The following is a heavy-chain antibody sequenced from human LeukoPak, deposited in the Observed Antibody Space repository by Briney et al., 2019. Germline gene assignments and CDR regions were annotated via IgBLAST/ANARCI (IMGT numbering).Heavy chain of an antibody. D-gene: IGHD6-13*01. J-gene: IGHJ4*02. V-gene: IGHV1-69*13. Sequence: SVKVSCKASGGSFRDYAISWVRRAPGQGLQWLGGIVPMFGTAYYAQQLQGRVTITADESTTTVYMELNSLRSEDTAVYYCARDLAAAGIGEFDSWGQGTLVTVSS. CDR3: ARDLAAAGIGEFDS. CDR1: GGSFRDYA. CDR2: IVPMFGTA.